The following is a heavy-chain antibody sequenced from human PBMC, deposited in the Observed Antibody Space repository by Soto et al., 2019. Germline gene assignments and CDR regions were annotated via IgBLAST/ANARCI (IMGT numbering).Heavy chain of an antibody. CDR3: ARVTAGSGSYQINL. D-gene: IGHD3-10*01. J-gene: IGHJ4*02. V-gene: IGHV3-21*02. CDR2: IGRVSTYI. Sequence: QLVESGGGLVKPGGSLRLSCVASGFPFSSFSLNWIRQAPGKGLEWVSSIGRVSTYIYYADSLRGRFTVSSDNAKNSVYLQMTGLTADDSGMYYCARVTAGSGSYQINLWGQGPLVTGSS. CDR1: GFPFSSFS.